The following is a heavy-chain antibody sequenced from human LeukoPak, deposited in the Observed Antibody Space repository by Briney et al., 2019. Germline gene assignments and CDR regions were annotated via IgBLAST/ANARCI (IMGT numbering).Heavy chain of an antibody. D-gene: IGHD6-13*01. CDR1: GYTFTSYG. CDR2: ISAYNGNT. V-gene: IGHV1-18*01. Sequence: GASVKVSCKASGYTFTSYGISWVRQAPGQGLEWMGWISAYNGNTNYAQKLQGRVTMTTDTSTSTAYMELRSLRSDDTAVYYCARVYRPGIAATYNWFDHWGQGTLVTVSS. CDR3: ARVYRPGIAATYNWFDH. J-gene: IGHJ5*02.